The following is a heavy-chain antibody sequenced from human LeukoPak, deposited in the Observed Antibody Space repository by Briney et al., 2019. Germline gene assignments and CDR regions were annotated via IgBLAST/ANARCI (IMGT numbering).Heavy chain of an antibody. V-gene: IGHV4-4*07. CDR3: ARDLGRDGGNSGLGY. Sequence: PSETLSLTCTVSGGSISSYYWSWIRQPAGKGLEWIGRVYTSGSTNYNPSLKSRVSMSVDMSKNQFSLKLSSVTAADAAVYYCARDLGRDGGNSGLGYWGQGTLVTVSS. CDR1: GGSISSYY. D-gene: IGHD4-23*01. CDR2: VYTSGST. J-gene: IGHJ4*02.